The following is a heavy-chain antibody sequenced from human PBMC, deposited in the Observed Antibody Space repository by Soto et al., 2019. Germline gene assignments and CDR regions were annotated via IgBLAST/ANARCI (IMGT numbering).Heavy chain of an antibody. Sequence: GGSLRLSCAASGFTFSSYGMHWVRQAPGKGLEWVAVISYDGSNKYYADSVKGRFTISRDNSKNTLYLQMNSLRAEDTAVYYCAKDPPDYYDSSGYYFNWGQGTLVTVSS. J-gene: IGHJ4*02. CDR2: ISYDGSNK. D-gene: IGHD3-22*01. CDR3: AKDPPDYYDSSGYYFN. V-gene: IGHV3-30*18. CDR1: GFTFSSYG.